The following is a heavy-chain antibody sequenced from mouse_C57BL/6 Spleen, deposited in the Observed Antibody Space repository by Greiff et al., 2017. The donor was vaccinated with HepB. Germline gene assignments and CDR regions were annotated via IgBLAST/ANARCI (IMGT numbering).Heavy chain of an antibody. D-gene: IGHD2-1*01. V-gene: IGHV3-1*01. Sequence: EVKLVESGPGMVKPSQSLSLTCTVTGYSITSGYDWHWIRHFPGNKLEWMGYISYSGSTNYNPSLKSRISITHDTSKNHFFLKLNSVTTEDTATYYCARGNYPYYFDYWGQGTTLTVSS. CDR3: ARGNYPYYFDY. CDR2: ISYSGST. J-gene: IGHJ2*01. CDR1: GYSITSGYD.